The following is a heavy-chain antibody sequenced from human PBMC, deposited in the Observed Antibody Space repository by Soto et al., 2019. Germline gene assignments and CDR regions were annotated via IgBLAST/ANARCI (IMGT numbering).Heavy chain of an antibody. D-gene: IGHD3-22*01. Sequence: GGSLRLSCAASGFTFSGSAMHWVRQASGKGLEWVGRIRSKANSYATAYAASVKGRFTISRDDSKNTAYLQMNSLKTEDTAVYYCTKYYYYSSGSGDAFDIWGQGTMVTVSS. V-gene: IGHV3-73*01. CDR2: IRSKANSYAT. J-gene: IGHJ3*02. CDR3: TKYYYYSSGSGDAFDI. CDR1: GFTFSGSA.